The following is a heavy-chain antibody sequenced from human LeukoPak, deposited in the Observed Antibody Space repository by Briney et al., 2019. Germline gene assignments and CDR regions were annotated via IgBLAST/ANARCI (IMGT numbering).Heavy chain of an antibody. CDR1: GFTFSSYG. J-gene: IGHJ4*02. CDR3: AKDNSGSHRFFLDY. D-gene: IGHD1-26*01. CDR2: IRYDGSNK. Sequence: GGSLRLSCAASGFTFSSYGMHWVRQAPGKGLEWVAFIRYDGSNKYYADSVKGRFTISRDNSKNTLYLQMNSLRAEDTAVYYCAKDNSGSHRFFLDYWGQGTLVTVSS. V-gene: IGHV3-30*02.